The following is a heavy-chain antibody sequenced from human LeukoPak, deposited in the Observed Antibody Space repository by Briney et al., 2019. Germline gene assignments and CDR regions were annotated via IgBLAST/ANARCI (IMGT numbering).Heavy chain of an antibody. Sequence: ASVKVSCKASGYTFTSYDINWVRQATGQGLEWMGWMNPNSGNTGYAQKFQGRVTITRNTSISTAYIELSSLRSEDTAVYYCARGGLRSISVYYYYMDVWGKGTTVTVSS. V-gene: IGHV1-8*03. J-gene: IGHJ6*03. D-gene: IGHD4-17*01. CDR3: ARGGLRSISVYYYYMDV. CDR2: MNPNSGNT. CDR1: GYTFTSYD.